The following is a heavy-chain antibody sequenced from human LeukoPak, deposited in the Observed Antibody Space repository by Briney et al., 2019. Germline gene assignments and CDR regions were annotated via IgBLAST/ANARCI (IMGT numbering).Heavy chain of an antibody. CDR3: ARAEVTMIDDY. D-gene: IGHD3-22*01. V-gene: IGHV4-61*02. Sequence: SETLSLTCTVSGGSISSGSYYWSWIRQPAGKGLEWIGRIYTSGSTNYNPSLKSRVTISVDTSKNQFSLKLSSVTAADTAVYYCARAEVTMIDDYWGQGTLVTVSS. J-gene: IGHJ4*02. CDR2: IYTSGST. CDR1: GGSISSGSYY.